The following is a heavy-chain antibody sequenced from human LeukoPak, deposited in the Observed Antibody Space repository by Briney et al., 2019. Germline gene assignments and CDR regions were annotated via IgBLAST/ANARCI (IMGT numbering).Heavy chain of an antibody. CDR3: AREGAGRNDY. Sequence: ASVKVSCKASGYTLTGYYMHWVRQAPGQGLEWVGWINPNSGGTNYAQKFQGRVTMTRDTSINTAYMELSRLESDDSAVYYCAREGAGRNDYWGQGTLVTVSS. CDR2: INPNSGGT. CDR1: GYTLTGYY. J-gene: IGHJ4*02. D-gene: IGHD1-1*01. V-gene: IGHV1-2*02.